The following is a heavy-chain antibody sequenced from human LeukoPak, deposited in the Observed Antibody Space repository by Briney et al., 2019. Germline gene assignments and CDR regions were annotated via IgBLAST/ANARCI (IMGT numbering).Heavy chain of an antibody. J-gene: IGHJ1*01. D-gene: IGHD3-10*01. CDR1: GAPRSSYY. Sequence: KPSETLSLPCTVSGAPRSSYYRSWIRRPPGKGLEGVGFIYYSGSTKYNPSLKSRVTISVDTSKNQFSLKLTSVTAADTAVYYCARYGSGSYSDDHFQHWGQGTLVTVSS. CDR2: IYYSGST. V-gene: IGHV4-59*08. CDR3: ARYGSGSYSDDHFQH.